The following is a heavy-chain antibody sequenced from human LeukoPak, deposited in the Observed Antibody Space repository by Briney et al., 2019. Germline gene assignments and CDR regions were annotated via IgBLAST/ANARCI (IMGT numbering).Heavy chain of an antibody. Sequence: PGGSLRLSCAASGFTFSSYWMSWVRQAPGKGLEWVANIKQDGSEKYYVDSVKGRFTISKDNAKNSLYLQMSSLRAEDTAIYYCARYYDFWSGHSGGNHYHMDVWGKGTTVTVSS. V-gene: IGHV3-7*01. J-gene: IGHJ6*03. CDR2: IKQDGSEK. D-gene: IGHD3-3*01. CDR1: GFTFSSYW. CDR3: ARYYDFWSGHSGGNHYHMDV.